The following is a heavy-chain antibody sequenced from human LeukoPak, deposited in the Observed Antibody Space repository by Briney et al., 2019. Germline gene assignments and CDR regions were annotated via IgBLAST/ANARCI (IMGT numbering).Heavy chain of an antibody. V-gene: IGHV1-2*02. Sequence: ASVKVSCKASGYTFTGYYMHWVRQAPGQGLEWMGWINPNSGGTNYAQKFQGRVTMTRDTSISTAYMELKWLTYDDTAVYYCARGSSSNWYGAFDYWGQGSLVTVSS. CDR3: ARGSSSNWYGAFDY. CDR1: GYTFTGYY. J-gene: IGHJ4*02. CDR2: INPNSGGT. D-gene: IGHD6-13*01.